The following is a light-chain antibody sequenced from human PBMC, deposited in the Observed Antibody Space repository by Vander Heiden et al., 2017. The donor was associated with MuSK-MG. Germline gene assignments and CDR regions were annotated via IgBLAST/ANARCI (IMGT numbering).Light chain of an antibody. Sequence: QSAVTQPACMSRSAGQAITISCTGSSRDVGDYTYVSWYQQYPGKTPRLVISDVSHRPSGVSSRFSGSKSGHTASRTTAGLPPEDDADYFRCSYRDDSTLVFGGGTRLTVL. V-gene: IGLV2-14*03. CDR3: CSYRDDSTLV. J-gene: IGLJ2*01. CDR2: DVS. CDR1: SRDVGDYTY.